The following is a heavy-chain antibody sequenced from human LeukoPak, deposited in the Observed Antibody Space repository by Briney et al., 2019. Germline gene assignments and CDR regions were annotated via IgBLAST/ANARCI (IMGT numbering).Heavy chain of an antibody. V-gene: IGHV1-69*06. J-gene: IGHJ4*02. CDR3: ARVSAVAGAFSY. D-gene: IGHD6-19*01. CDR1: GGTFSSYA. Sequence: SVKVSCKASGGTFSSYAISWVRQAPGQGLEWMGGIIPIFGTANYAQKFQGRVTITADKSTSTAYMELSSLRSEDTAVYYCARVSAVAGAFSYWGQGTLVTVSS. CDR2: IIPIFGTA.